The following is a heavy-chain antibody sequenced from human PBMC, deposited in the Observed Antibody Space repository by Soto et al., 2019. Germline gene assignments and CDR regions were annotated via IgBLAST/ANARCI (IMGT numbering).Heavy chain of an antibody. CDR3: AKDIGSSWTRNYFDY. Sequence: EVQLVESGGGLVKPGGSLRLSCAASGFTFSSYSMNWVRQAPGKGLEWVSSISSSSSYIYYADSVKGRFTISRDNAKNSLYLQMNSLRAEDTAVYYCAKDIGSSWTRNYFDYWGQGTLVTVSS. CDR1: GFTFSSYS. J-gene: IGHJ4*02. D-gene: IGHD6-13*01. V-gene: IGHV3-21*01. CDR2: ISSSSSYI.